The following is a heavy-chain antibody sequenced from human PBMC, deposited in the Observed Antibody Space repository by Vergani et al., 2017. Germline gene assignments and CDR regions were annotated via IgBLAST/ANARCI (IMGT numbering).Heavy chain of an antibody. CDR3: AREVVTMVRGVIVYWFDP. J-gene: IGHJ5*02. CDR2: IYYSGST. V-gene: IGHV4-59*01. CDR1: CGSISSYY. Sequence: QVQLQESGPGLVKPSETLSLTCTVSCGSISSYYWSLILQPPGKGLEWIGYIYYSGSTNYNPSLKSRVTISVDTSKNQFSLKLSSVTAADTAVYYCAREVVTMVRGVIVYWFDPWGQGTLVTVSS. D-gene: IGHD3-10*01.